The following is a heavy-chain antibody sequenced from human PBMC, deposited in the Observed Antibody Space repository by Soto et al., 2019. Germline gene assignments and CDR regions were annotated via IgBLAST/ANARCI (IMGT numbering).Heavy chain of an antibody. CDR3: ARGSNYDFWSGPRGYFDY. CDR2: ISAYNGNT. V-gene: IGHV1-18*04. J-gene: IGHJ4*02. CDR1: GYTFTSYG. Sequence: ASVKVSCKASGYTFTSYGISWVRQAPGQGLEWMGWISAYNGNTNYAQKLQGRVTMTTDTSTSTAYMELRSLRSDDTAVYYCARGSNYDFWSGPRGYFDYWGQGTLVTVSS. D-gene: IGHD3-3*01.